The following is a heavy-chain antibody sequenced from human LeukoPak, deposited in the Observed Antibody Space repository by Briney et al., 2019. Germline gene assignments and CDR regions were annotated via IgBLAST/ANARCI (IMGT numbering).Heavy chain of an antibody. Sequence: SETLSLTCTVSGGSISSSSYYWGWIRQPPGKGLEWIGSIYYSGSTYYNPSLKSRVTISVDTSKNQFSLKLSSVTAADTAVYYCARHTVRAFGVVIGYYFDYWGQGTLVTVSS. CDR1: GGSISSSSYY. D-gene: IGHD3-3*01. V-gene: IGHV4-39*01. J-gene: IGHJ4*02. CDR2: IYYSGST. CDR3: ARHTVRAFGVVIGYYFDY.